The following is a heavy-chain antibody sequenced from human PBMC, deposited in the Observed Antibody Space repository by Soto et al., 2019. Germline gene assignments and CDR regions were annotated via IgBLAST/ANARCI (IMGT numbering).Heavy chain of an antibody. D-gene: IGHD5-12*01. CDR2: ISSSSTYI. CDR1: GFTFSSYS. CDR3: ARSSGYDPSVDY. Sequence: EVQLVESGGGLVKPGGSLRLSCAASGFTFSSYSMNWVRQSPGNGLEWVSSISSSSTYIYYADSVKGRFTISRDNAKNTLYLQMNSLRAEDTAVYYCARSSGYDPSVDYWGQGTLVTVSS. V-gene: IGHV3-21*01. J-gene: IGHJ4*02.